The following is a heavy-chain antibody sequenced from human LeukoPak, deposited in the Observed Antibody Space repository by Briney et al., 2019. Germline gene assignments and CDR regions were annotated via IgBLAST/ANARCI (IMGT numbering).Heavy chain of an antibody. Sequence: GASVKVSCKASGYTFTSYGISWVRQAPGQGLEWMGWISAYNGNTNYAQKLQGRVTMTTDTSTSTAYMELRSLRSDDTAVYYCARDDYYDSSGYYNRLDYWGQGTLVTVSS. J-gene: IGHJ4*02. CDR3: ARDDYYDSSGYYNRLDY. CDR2: ISAYNGNT. V-gene: IGHV1-18*01. D-gene: IGHD3-22*01. CDR1: GYTFTSYG.